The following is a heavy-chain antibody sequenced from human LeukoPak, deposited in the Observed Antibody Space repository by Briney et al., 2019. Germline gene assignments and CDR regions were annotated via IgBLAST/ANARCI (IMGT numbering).Heavy chain of an antibody. CDR2: MRWSDDDT. V-gene: IGHV3-23*01. CDR1: GFTFSSYA. Sequence: GGSLRLSCAASGFTFSSYAMRWVRQAPGKGLEWVSSMRWSDDDTYYADSVKGRFTISRDNSKNTLYLQMNSLRAEDTAVYYCADSNYWYPVDYWGQGTLVTVHS. D-gene: IGHD4-11*01. J-gene: IGHJ4*02. CDR3: ADSNYWYPVDY.